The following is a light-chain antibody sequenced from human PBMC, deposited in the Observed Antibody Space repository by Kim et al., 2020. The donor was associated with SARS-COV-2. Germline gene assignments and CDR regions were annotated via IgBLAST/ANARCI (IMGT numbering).Light chain of an antibody. V-gene: IGLV3-19*01. J-gene: IGLJ1*01. CDR1: SLRSYY. CDR2: DKY. Sequence: VEQTVRITCQGDSLRSYYASWYQQKPGHAPLLVIYDKYNRPSGIPDRFSGSSSGNTASLTITGAQAEDGSDYYCNSRYSSGKSYVFGTGTKVTVL. CDR3: NSRYSSGKSYV.